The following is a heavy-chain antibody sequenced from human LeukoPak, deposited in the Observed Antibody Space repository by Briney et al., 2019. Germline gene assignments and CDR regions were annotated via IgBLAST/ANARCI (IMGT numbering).Heavy chain of an antibody. CDR3: ARGSQWLVLGY. J-gene: IGHJ4*02. CDR2: IYTRGST. Sequence: SETLSLTCTVSGGSINNYYWSWIRQPAGKGLEWIGRIYTRGSTNYNPSLKSRVTISVDTSKNQFSLKLSSVTAADTAVYYCARGSQWLVLGYWGQGTLVTVSP. CDR1: GGSINNYY. V-gene: IGHV4-4*07. D-gene: IGHD6-19*01.